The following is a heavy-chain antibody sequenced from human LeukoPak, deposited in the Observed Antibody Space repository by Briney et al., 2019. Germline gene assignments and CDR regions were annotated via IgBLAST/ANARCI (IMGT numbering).Heavy chain of an antibody. J-gene: IGHJ4*02. Sequence: ASVKVSCKASGYTFTGYYMHWVRQAPGQGLEWMGWINPNSGGTHCAQEFQGRVTMTRDTSISTAYMELSRLRSDDTAVYFCARDPWSYGYGEYWGQGTLVTVSS. D-gene: IGHD5-18*01. CDR2: INPNSGGT. CDR1: GYTFTGYY. V-gene: IGHV1-2*02. CDR3: ARDPWSYGYGEY.